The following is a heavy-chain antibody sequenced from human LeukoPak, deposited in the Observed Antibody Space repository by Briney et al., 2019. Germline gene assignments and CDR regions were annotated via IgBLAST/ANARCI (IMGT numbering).Heavy chain of an antibody. CDR2: INHSGST. CDR3: AREALPYGDAFDI. J-gene: IGHJ3*02. Sequence: SETLSLTCAVYGGSFSGYYWSWIRQPPGKGLEWIGEINHSGSTNYNPSLKSRVTISVDTSKNQFSLKLSSVTAADTAVYYCAREALPYGDAFDIWGQGTMVTVSS. V-gene: IGHV4-34*01. CDR1: GGSFSGYY. D-gene: IGHD4-17*01.